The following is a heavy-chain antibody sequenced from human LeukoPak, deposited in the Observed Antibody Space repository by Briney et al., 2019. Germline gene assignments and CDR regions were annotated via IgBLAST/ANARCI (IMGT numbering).Heavy chain of an antibody. D-gene: IGHD6-13*01. CDR2: ISSNGGST. Sequence: PGGSLRLSCSASGFTFSSYAMHWVRQAPGKGLECVSAISSNGGSTYYADSVKGRFTISRDNSKNTLYLQMSSLRAEDTAVYYCVKLSGSSWVYYYYGMDVWGQGTTVTVSS. CDR1: GFTFSSYA. CDR3: VKLSGSSWVYYYYGMDV. V-gene: IGHV3-64D*06. J-gene: IGHJ6*02.